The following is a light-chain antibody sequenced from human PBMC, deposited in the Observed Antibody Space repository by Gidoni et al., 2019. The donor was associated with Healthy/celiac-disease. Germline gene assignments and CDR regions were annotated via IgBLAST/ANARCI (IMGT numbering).Light chain of an antibody. CDR1: QSLLHSNGYNY. CDR2: LGS. CDR3: MQALQTPLT. Sequence: DIVMTQSPLSLPVTPGEPASISCRPSQSLLHSNGYNYLDWYLQKPGQSPQLLIYLGSNRASGVPYRFSGSGSGTDFTLKISRVEAEDFGVYYCMQALQTPLTFGGGTKVEIK. V-gene: IGKV2-28*01. J-gene: IGKJ4*01.